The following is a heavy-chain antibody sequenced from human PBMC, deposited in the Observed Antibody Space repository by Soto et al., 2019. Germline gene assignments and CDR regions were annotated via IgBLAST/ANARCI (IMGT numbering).Heavy chain of an antibody. CDR3: AGPLLDRRNFDY. CDR2: ISYDGSNK. D-gene: IGHD2-2*02. Sequence: GGSLRLSCAASGFTFSSYAMHWVRQAPGKGLEWVAVISYDGSNKYYADSVKGRFTISRDNSKNTLYLQMNSLRAEDTAVYYCAGPLLDRRNFDYWGQGTLVTVSS. CDR1: GFTFSSYA. V-gene: IGHV3-30-3*01. J-gene: IGHJ4*02.